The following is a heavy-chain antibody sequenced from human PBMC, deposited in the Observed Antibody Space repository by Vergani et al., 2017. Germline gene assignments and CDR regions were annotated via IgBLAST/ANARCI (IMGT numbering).Heavy chain of an antibody. CDR2: INHSGST. J-gene: IGHJ5*02. Sequence: QVQLQQWGAGLLKPSETLSLTCAVYGGSFSGYYWSWIRQPPGKGLEWIGEINHSGSTNYNPSLKSRVTISVDTSKNQFSLKLSSVTAADTAVYYCARYTPTKGYNWFDPWGQGTLVTVSS. D-gene: IGHD2-2*02. V-gene: IGHV4-34*01. CDR3: ARYTPTKGYNWFDP. CDR1: GGSFSGYY.